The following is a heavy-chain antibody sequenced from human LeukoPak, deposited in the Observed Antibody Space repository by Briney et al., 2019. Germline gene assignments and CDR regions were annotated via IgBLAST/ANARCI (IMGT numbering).Heavy chain of an antibody. J-gene: IGHJ4*02. V-gene: IGHV4-34*01. CDR2: IHYSGSA. Sequence: SETLSLTCAVYGGSFSGYYWTWIRQPPGKGLEWIGEIHYSGSATYNPSLKSRVTISVDTSKNQFSLKMNSVTAADTAVYYCASRKPLDCSSTSCQWDFDYWGQGTLVTVSS. CDR3: ASRKPLDCSSTSCQWDFDY. CDR1: GGSFSGYY. D-gene: IGHD2-2*01.